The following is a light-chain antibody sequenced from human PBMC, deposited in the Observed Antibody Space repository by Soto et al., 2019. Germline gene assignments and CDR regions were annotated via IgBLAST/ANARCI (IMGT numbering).Light chain of an antibody. CDR3: QQYNRWPLT. V-gene: IGKV3-15*01. CDR2: DTS. Sequence: EIVMTQSPATLSVSPGERVTLFCRASQSIYEKLAWYQQKPGQTPRLVIYDTSTRATGTPGSFSGSGSGTEFTLTISILQSEDFAVYYRQQYNRWPLTFGGGTKVEIK. CDR1: QSIYEK. J-gene: IGKJ4*01.